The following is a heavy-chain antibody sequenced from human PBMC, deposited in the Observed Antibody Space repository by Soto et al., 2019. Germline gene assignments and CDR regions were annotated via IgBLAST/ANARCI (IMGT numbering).Heavy chain of an antibody. D-gene: IGHD3-10*01. CDR2: FRGSGDDGTT. CDR1: GFTFSSYS. Sequence: PGGSLRLSXAASGFTFSSYSMSWVRQAPGKGLEWASGFRGSGDDGTTYYADSVKGRFTISRDNSKNMLFLQMNSLRAEDTAIYYCAKKVNSGSGSQYFDYWGQGTLVTVSS. CDR3: AKKVNSGSGSQYFDY. V-gene: IGHV3-23*01. J-gene: IGHJ4*02.